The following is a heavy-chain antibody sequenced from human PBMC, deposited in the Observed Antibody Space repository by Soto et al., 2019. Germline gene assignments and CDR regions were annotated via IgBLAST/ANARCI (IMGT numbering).Heavy chain of an antibody. J-gene: IGHJ4*02. CDR1: GFIFSGYS. D-gene: IGHD6-13*01. CDR2: MSFSTGNI. Sequence: EVQLVESGGGLVKPGGSLRLSCAASGFIFSGYSMNWVRQAPGKGLEWVSSMSFSTGNIYYADSVKGRFTISRDNTKNSLYLQMDSLRAEDTAIYYCARSKASAAALVYWGQGTLVTVSS. CDR3: ARSKASAAALVY. V-gene: IGHV3-21*01.